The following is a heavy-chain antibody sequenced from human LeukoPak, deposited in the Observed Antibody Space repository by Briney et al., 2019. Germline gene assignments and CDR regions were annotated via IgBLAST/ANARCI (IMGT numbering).Heavy chain of an antibody. D-gene: IGHD6-19*01. CDR1: GGSLSSYY. Sequence: SETLSLTCTVSGGSLSSYYWSWIRQPPGQGLEWIGYIYYSGSTNYNPSLKSRVTISVDTSKNQFSLKLSSVTAADTAVYYCARDSSGWEDYWGQGTLVTVSS. V-gene: IGHV4-59*01. CDR2: IYYSGST. CDR3: ARDSSGWEDY. J-gene: IGHJ4*02.